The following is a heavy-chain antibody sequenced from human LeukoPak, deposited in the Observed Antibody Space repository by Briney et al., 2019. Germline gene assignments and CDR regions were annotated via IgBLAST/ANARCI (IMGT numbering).Heavy chain of an antibody. V-gene: IGHV1-2*02. J-gene: IGHJ4*02. D-gene: IGHD2-15*01. Sequence: GASVKVSCKASGYTFTGYYMHWVRQAPGQGLEWMGWINPNSGGANYAQKFQGRVTMTRDTSISTAYMELSRLRSDDTAVYYCARDAGYCSGGSCYSATDYWGQGTLVTVSS. CDR1: GYTFTGYY. CDR3: ARDAGYCSGGSCYSATDY. CDR2: INPNSGGA.